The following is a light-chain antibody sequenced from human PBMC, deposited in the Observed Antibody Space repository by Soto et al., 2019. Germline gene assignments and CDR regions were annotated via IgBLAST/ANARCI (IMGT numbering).Light chain of an antibody. J-gene: IGKJ2*01. V-gene: IGKV1-5*01. CDR1: QSISNW. CDR2: DAS. Sequence: DIQMTQSPSTLSASVGDSVTISCRASQSISNWLAWYQRKPGKAPKLLIYDASTLEDGAPSRFSGSGSGTEFILPISSLRPDDFVTYYCQQYNTYFYTFGQGTRLEIK. CDR3: QQYNTYFYT.